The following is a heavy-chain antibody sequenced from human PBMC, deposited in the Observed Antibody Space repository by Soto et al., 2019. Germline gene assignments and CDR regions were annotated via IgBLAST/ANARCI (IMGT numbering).Heavy chain of an antibody. CDR1: GSTLSSDA. D-gene: IGHD3-3*01. Sequence: GGSLRLSCVASGSTLSSDAITWVRQAPGKGLEWVSAISASGDNTYYAESVKGRFTIFRDNSKNNLYLRMNSVRAEDTAIYYCAKPACRSDVFCWFDPWGQGTLVAVSS. V-gene: IGHV3-23*01. CDR3: AKPACRSDVFCWFDP. J-gene: IGHJ5*02. CDR2: ISASGDNT.